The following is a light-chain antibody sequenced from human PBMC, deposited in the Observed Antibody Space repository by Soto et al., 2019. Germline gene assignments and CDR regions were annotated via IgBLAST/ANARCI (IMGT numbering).Light chain of an antibody. J-gene: IGKJ1*01. CDR3: QQSYRTPPT. Sequence: DIPMTQSPSSLSASVGDRVTITCRASQYISNSLNWFQQKPGNAPKLLIRSASILQSGVPSGFSGSGSGTDFTLTISSLQPEDFATYYCQQSYRTPPTFGQGTKVEV. CDR2: SAS. V-gene: IGKV1-39*01. CDR1: QYISNS.